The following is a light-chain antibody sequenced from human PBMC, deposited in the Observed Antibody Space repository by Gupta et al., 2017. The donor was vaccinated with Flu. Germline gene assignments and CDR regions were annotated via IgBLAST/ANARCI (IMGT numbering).Light chain of an antibody. V-gene: IGKV1-39*01. J-gene: IGKJ1*01. CDR3: QQTYSNPPWT. Sequence: DRVTITCRASQSISSHLNWYHQKPGKAPKLLIHSASTLQTGVPSRFSGSGSGTDFTLTISSLQPDDFATYYCQQTYSNPPWTFGQGTKVEIK. CDR2: SAS. CDR1: QSISSH.